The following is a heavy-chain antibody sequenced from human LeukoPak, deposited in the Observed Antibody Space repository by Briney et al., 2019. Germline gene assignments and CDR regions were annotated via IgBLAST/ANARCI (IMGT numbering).Heavy chain of an antibody. Sequence: GESLKISCKGSGYSFTSYRIGWVRQMPGKGLEWMGIIYPGDSDTRYSPSFQGQVTISADKSISTAYLQWSSLKASDTAMYYCARHVVAASNWFDPWGQGTLVTVSS. CDR1: GYSFTSYR. V-gene: IGHV5-51*01. CDR2: IYPGDSDT. J-gene: IGHJ5*02. D-gene: IGHD2-15*01. CDR3: ARHVVAASNWFDP.